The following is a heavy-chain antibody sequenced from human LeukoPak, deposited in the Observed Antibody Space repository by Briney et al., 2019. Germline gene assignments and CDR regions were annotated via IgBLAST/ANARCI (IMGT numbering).Heavy chain of an antibody. CDR2: INPDGSTT. CDR3: AKDLHYGSADY. CDR1: GFTFSNYW. V-gene: IGHV3-74*01. D-gene: IGHD3-10*01. J-gene: IGHJ4*02. Sequence: GGSLRLSCAASGFTFSNYWMHWVRQDPGKGLGWVSFINPDGSTTNYAASVKGRFTISRDNAKNALYLQMNSLRAEDTAVYYCAKDLHYGSADYWGQGTLVTVSS.